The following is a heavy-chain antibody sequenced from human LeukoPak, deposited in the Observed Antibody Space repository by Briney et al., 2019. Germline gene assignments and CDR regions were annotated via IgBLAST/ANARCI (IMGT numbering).Heavy chain of an antibody. D-gene: IGHD3-3*01. CDR3: ASATYDFWSGYYGTYYFDY. CDR2: IYYSGST. J-gene: IGHJ4*02. V-gene: IGHV4-31*03. CDR1: GGSISSGGYY. Sequence: PSETLSLTCTVSGGSISSGGYYRSRIRQHPGKGLEWIGYIYYSGSTYYNPSLKSRVTISVDTSKNQFSLKLSSVTAADTAVYYCASATYDFWSGYYGTYYFDYWGQGALVTVSS.